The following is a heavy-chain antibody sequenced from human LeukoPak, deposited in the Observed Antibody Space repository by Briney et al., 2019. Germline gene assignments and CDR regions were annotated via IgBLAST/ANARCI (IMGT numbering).Heavy chain of an antibody. Sequence: GGSLRLSCAASGFTFSSYAMSWVRQAPGKGLEWVSAISGSGGSTYYADSVKGRFTISRDNSKNTLYLQMNSLRAEDRAVYYCAKDHYDILTGYYFWYDYWGQGTLVTVSS. CDR2: ISGSGGST. CDR3: AKDHYDILTGYYFWYDY. D-gene: IGHD3-9*01. J-gene: IGHJ4*02. CDR1: GFTFSSYA. V-gene: IGHV3-23*01.